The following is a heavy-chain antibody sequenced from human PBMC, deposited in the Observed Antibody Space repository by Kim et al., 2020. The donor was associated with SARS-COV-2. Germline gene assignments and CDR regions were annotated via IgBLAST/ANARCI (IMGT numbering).Heavy chain of an antibody. CDR1: GFTFSSYS. CDR2: ISSSSSYI. D-gene: IGHD6-13*01. V-gene: IGHV3-21*01. CDR3: ARDLMRAAAGLYYYYYGMDV. J-gene: IGHJ6*02. Sequence: GGSLRLSCAASGFTFSSYSMNWVRQAPGKGLEWVSSISSSSSYIYYADSVKGRFTISRDNAKNSLYLQMNSLRAEDTAVYYCARDLMRAAAGLYYYYYGMDVWGQGTTVTVSS.